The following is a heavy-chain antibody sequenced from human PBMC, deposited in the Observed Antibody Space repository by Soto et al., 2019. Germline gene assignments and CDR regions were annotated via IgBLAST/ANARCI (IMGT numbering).Heavy chain of an antibody. CDR3: ARLWRGGYNWVIDY. J-gene: IGHJ4*02. D-gene: IGHD5-12*01. V-gene: IGHV4-59*04. CDR2: IYYSGST. Sequence: SETLSLTCTVSGGSISSYCWSWIRQTPGKGLQYIGYIYYSGSTYYNPSLKSRVTISVDTSKNQFSLKLSSVTAADTAFYYCARLWRGGYNWVIDYWGQGTLVTVSS. CDR1: GGSISSYC.